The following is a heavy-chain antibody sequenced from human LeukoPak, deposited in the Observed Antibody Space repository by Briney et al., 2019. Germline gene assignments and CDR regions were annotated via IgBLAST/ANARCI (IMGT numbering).Heavy chain of an antibody. CDR2: ISAYSDNA. CDR3: ARTTAWARTKFDY. CDR1: GYTFTSYG. V-gene: IGHV1-18*01. D-gene: IGHD1-14*01. Sequence: ASVKVSCKASGYTFTSYGISWVRQAPGQGLEWMGWISAYSDNANYAQNLQGRVTMTTDTSTSTAYMELRSLRSDDTAVYYCARTTAWARTKFDYWGQGTLVTVSS. J-gene: IGHJ4*02.